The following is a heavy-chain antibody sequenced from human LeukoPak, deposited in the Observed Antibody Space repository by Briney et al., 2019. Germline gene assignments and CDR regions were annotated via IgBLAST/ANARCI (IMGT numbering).Heavy chain of an antibody. D-gene: IGHD3-3*01. CDR2: INHSGST. V-gene: IGHV4-34*01. CDR3: ARRVSGYYDFWSGYYNYYYYYMDV. Sequence: PSETLSLTCAVYGGSFSGYYWSWIRQPPGKGLEWIGEINHSGSTNYNPSLKSRVTISVDTSKNQFSLKLSSVTAADTAVYYCARRVSGYYDFWSGYYNYYYYYMDVWGKGTTVTVSS. CDR1: GGSFSGYY. J-gene: IGHJ6*03.